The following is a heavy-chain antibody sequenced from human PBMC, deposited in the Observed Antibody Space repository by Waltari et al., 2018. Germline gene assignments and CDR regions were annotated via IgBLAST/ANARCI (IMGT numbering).Heavy chain of an antibody. CDR3: ARARSSSLAFDY. V-gene: IGHV4-38-2*02. D-gene: IGHD6-6*01. CDR1: GSSTTRGSY. CDR2: IYHSGST. J-gene: IGHJ4*02. Sequence: QVQLQESGPVLVTPSETLSLTCTVSGSSTTRGSYWGWTRQPPGKGLEWIGSIYHSGSTYYNPSLKSRVTISVDTSKNQFSLKLSSVTAADTAVYYCARARSSSLAFDYWGQGTLVTVSS.